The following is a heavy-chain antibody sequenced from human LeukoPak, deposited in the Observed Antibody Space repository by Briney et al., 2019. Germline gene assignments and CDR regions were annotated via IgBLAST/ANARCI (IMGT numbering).Heavy chain of an antibody. CDR2: ISWNSGTI. D-gene: IGHD1-26*01. CDR3: ARDPYSGAYYEGYYYYYMDV. CDR1: GFTFDDYA. V-gene: IGHV3-9*01. J-gene: IGHJ6*03. Sequence: PGRSLRLSCVASGFTFDDYAMHWVRQAPGKGLEWVSGISWNSGTIGFADSVKGRFTISRDNAKNSLYLQMNSLRAEDTAVYYCARDPYSGAYYEGYYYYYMDVWGKGTTVTVSS.